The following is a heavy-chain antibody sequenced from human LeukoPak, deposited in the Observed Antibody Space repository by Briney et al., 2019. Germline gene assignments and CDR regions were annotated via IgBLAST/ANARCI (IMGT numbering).Heavy chain of an antibody. CDR2: IYHSGST. CDR1: GGSISSYY. Sequence: PSETLSLTCTVSGGSISSYYWSWIRQPPGKGLEWIGYIYHSGSTNYNPSLKSRVTISVDTSKKQFSLKLSSVTAADTAVYYCARGYSSGWADYWGQGTLVTVSS. D-gene: IGHD6-19*01. J-gene: IGHJ4*02. CDR3: ARGYSSGWADY. V-gene: IGHV4-59*01.